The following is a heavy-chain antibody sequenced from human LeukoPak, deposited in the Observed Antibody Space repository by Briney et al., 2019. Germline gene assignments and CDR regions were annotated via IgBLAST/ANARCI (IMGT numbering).Heavy chain of an antibody. CDR2: IYSGGST. V-gene: IGHV3-66*01. CDR1: GFTVSSNY. Sequence: GRSLRLSCAASGFTVSSNYMSWVRQAPGKGLEWVSVIYSGGSTYYADSVKGRFTISRDNSKNTLYLQMNSLRAEDTAVYYCARDLVSYALDYWGQGTLVTVSS. D-gene: IGHD2-8*02. CDR3: ARDLVSYALDY. J-gene: IGHJ4*02.